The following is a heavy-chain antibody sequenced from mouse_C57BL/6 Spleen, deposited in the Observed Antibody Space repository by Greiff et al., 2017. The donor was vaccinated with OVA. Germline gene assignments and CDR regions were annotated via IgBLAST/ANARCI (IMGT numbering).Heavy chain of an antibody. V-gene: IGHV1-26*01. Sequence: VQLQQSGPELVKPGASVKISCKASGYTFTDYCMNWVKQSHGQSLEWIGDINPSNGGTSYNQKFKGKATLTVDKSSSTAYMELRSLTSEDSAVYYCASRGYRSSAFAYWGKLTLVTVAA. D-gene: IGHD1-1*01. J-gene: IGHJ3*01. CDR1: GYTFTDYC. CDR2: INPSNGGT. CDR3: ASRGYRSSAFAY.